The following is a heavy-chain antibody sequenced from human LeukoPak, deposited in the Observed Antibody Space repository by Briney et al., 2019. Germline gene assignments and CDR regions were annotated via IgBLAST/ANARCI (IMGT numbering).Heavy chain of an antibody. Sequence: GASVKVSCKASGYTFTSYGISWVRQAPGQGLEWMGWISAYNGNANYAQKLQGRVTMTTDTSTSTAYMELRSLRSDDTAVYYCARRNSGYSYGPNWFDPWGQGTLVTVSS. D-gene: IGHD5-18*01. CDR2: ISAYNGNA. V-gene: IGHV1-18*01. CDR1: GYTFTSYG. CDR3: ARRNSGYSYGPNWFDP. J-gene: IGHJ5*02.